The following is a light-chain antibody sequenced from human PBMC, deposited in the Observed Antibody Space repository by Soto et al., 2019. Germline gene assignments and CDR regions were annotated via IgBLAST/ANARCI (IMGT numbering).Light chain of an antibody. Sequence: DIQMTQSPSTLSASVGDRVTITCRASQGISNFLAWYQQKPGKAPKLLIYAASTLLSGVPSRFSGSGSGTDFTLTISSLQPEDFATYYCQQANSFPPWTFGQGTKVDI. CDR1: QGISNF. J-gene: IGKJ1*01. CDR2: AAS. V-gene: IGKV1-12*01. CDR3: QQANSFPPWT.